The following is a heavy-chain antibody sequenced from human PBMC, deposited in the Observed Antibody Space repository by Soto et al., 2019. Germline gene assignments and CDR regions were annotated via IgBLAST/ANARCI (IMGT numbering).Heavy chain of an antibody. Sequence: PGGSLRLSCAASGFTFDAHYIDWVRQAPGKGLEWVGRIRNKPHSYSTTYAASVKGRFTFSRDDSKNSVYLQMNSLKTEDTAVYYCVTTIQGGPTGHLDYWGQGTLVTVSS. J-gene: IGHJ4*02. V-gene: IGHV3-72*01. CDR2: IRNKPHSYST. CDR1: GFTFDAHY. CDR3: VTTIQGGPTGHLDY. D-gene: IGHD2-2*02.